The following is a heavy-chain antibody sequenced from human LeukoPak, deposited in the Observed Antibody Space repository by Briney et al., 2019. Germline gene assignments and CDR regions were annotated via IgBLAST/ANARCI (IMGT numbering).Heavy chain of an antibody. Sequence: SETLSLTCAVYVGSFSGYYWSWIRQPPGKGLEWIGEINHSGSTNYNPSLKSRVTISVDTSKNQFSLKLSSVTAADTAVYYCARGEALDCSGGSCYSDYWGQGTLVTVSS. J-gene: IGHJ4*02. D-gene: IGHD2-15*01. CDR1: VGSFSGYY. CDR3: ARGEALDCSGGSCYSDY. CDR2: INHSGST. V-gene: IGHV4-34*01.